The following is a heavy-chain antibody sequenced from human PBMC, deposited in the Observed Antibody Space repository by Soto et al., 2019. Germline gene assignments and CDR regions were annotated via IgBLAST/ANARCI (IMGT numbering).Heavy chain of an antibody. CDR2: IFSDNER. CDR3: ARMKVDSYQFYYAMDV. D-gene: IGHD3-9*01. CDR1: VFSLTTGKMG. Sequence: SGPTLVNPTETLTLTCTVSVFSLTTGKMGVSWIRQPPGKALEWLAHIFSDNERSYGTSLQGRLTISKDTSGSQVVLSMTNVDPVDTATYYCARMKVDSYQFYYAMDVWGQGTTVTVSS. V-gene: IGHV2-26*01. J-gene: IGHJ6*02.